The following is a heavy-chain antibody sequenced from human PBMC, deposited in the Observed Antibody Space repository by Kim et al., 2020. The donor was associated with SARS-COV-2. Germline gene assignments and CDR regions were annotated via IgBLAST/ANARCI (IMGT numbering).Heavy chain of an antibody. CDR3: TRDRHGDYVDYGMDV. CDR2: IRSKPYGGTT. CDR1: GFTFGDYT. Sequence: GGSLRLSCTASGFTFGDYTMSWVRQAPGKGLEWVGCIRSKPYGGTTKYAASVKGRFSISRDDSKSIAYLQMNSLKTEDTALYYCTRDRHGDYVDYGMDVWGQGTAVTVFS. D-gene: IGHD4-17*01. J-gene: IGHJ6*02. V-gene: IGHV3-49*04.